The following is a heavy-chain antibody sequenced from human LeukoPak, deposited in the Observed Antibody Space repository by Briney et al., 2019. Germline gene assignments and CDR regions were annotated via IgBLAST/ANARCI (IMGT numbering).Heavy chain of an antibody. V-gene: IGHV4-59*01. CDR1: GGSISSYY. Sequence: SETLSLTCTVSGGSISSYYWSWIRQPPGKGLEWIGYIYYSGSTNYNPSLKSRVTISVDTSKNQFSLKLSSVTAADTAVYYCARAGSSWYYAALFDYWGQGTLVTVSS. J-gene: IGHJ4*02. CDR2: IYYSGST. CDR3: ARAGSSWYYAALFDY. D-gene: IGHD6-13*01.